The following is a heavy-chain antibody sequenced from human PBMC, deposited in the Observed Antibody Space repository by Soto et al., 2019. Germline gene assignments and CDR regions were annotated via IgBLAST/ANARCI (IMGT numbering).Heavy chain of an antibody. CDR2: IKQDGSEK. D-gene: IGHD6-13*01. CDR1: GFTFSSYW. Sequence: PVGSLRLSCAASGFTFSSYWMSWVRQAPGKGLEWVANIKQDGSEKYYVDSVKGRFTISRDNAKNSLYLQMNSLRAEDTAVYYCARGEGAAAGRDYAFDIWGQGTMVTVSS. J-gene: IGHJ3*02. V-gene: IGHV3-7*01. CDR3: ARGEGAAAGRDYAFDI.